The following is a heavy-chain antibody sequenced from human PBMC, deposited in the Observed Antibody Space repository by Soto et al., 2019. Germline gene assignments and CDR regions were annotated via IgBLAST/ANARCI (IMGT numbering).Heavy chain of an antibody. CDR1: GGSISSGGYS. J-gene: IGHJ4*02. V-gene: IGHV4-30-2*01. CDR2: IYHGGST. CDR3: ARGSYYYVSSCYYHY. Sequence: PSETLSLACAVSGGSISSGGYSWSWIRQPPGKGLEWIGYIYHGGSTYYNPSLKSRVTISVDRSKNQFSLKLSSVTAADTAVYYCARGSYYYVSSCYYHYWGQGTLVTLSS. D-gene: IGHD3-22*01.